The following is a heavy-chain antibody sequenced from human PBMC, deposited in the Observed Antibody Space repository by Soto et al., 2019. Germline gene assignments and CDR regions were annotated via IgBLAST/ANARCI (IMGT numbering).Heavy chain of an antibody. CDR1: GGTFSSYA. Sequence: SVKVSCKASGGTFSSYAISWVRQAPGQGLEWMGGIIPIFGTANYAQKFQGRVTITADKSTSTAYMELSSLRSEDTAVYYCARVVLELPHFDYWGQGTLVTVSS. V-gene: IGHV1-69*06. D-gene: IGHD1-7*01. CDR2: IIPIFGTA. CDR3: ARVVLELPHFDY. J-gene: IGHJ4*02.